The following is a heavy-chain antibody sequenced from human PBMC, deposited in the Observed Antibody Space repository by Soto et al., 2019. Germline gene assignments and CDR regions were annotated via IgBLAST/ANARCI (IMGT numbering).Heavy chain of an antibody. J-gene: IGHJ4*02. CDR3: ARGTYYYDSSGYYYFDY. Sequence: SVKVSCKASGGTFSSYAISWVRQAPGQGLEWMGGIIPIFGTANYAQKFQGRVTITADESTSTAYMELSSLRSEDTAVYYCARGTYYYDSSGYYYFDYWGQGTLVTVSS. V-gene: IGHV1-69*13. CDR2: IIPIFGTA. CDR1: GGTFSSYA. D-gene: IGHD3-22*01.